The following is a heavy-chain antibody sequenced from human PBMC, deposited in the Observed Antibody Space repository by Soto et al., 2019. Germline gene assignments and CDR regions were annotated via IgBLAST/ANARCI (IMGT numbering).Heavy chain of an antibody. CDR2: IYYSGST. V-gene: IGHV4-59*01. Sequence: PSETLSLTCTVSGGSISSYYWSWIRQPPGGGLEWIGYIYYSGSTNYNPSLKSRVTISVDTSTNRFSLRLSSVTAADTAMYYCARLTYYDSTGYFDYWGQGTLVTVSS. D-gene: IGHD3-22*01. CDR1: GGSISSYY. J-gene: IGHJ4*02. CDR3: ARLTYYDSTGYFDY.